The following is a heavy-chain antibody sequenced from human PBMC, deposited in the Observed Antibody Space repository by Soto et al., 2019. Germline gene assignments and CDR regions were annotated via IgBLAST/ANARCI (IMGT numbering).Heavy chain of an antibody. D-gene: IGHD3-3*01. V-gene: IGHV1-8*01. J-gene: IGHJ5*02. CDR3: ARWTTYDFWSGRAPFDP. CDR1: GYTFTSYD. CDR2: MNPNSGNT. Sequence: QVQLVQSGAEVKKPGASVKVSCKASGYTFTSYDINWVRQATGQGLEWMGWMNPNSGNTGYAQKFHGGVTMTRTTSISTAYMELRSLRSEDTAVYYCARWTTYDFWSGRAPFDPWGQGTLVTVSS.